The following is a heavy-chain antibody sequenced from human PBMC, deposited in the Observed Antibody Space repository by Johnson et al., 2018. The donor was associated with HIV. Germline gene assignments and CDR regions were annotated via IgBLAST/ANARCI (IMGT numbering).Heavy chain of an antibody. CDR3: ASPAAGNGGAFDI. D-gene: IGHD1-1*01. CDR1: GFTFSDYY. CDR2: ISSRGSSI. Sequence: QVQLVESGGGVVQPGGSLRLSCAASGFTFSDYYMSWIRQAPGKGLEWVSYISSRGSSIYYADSVKGRFTISRDNAKNSVYRQMNSLRAEDTAVYYCASPAAGNGGAFDIWGQGTMVTVSS. J-gene: IGHJ3*02. V-gene: IGHV3-11*04.